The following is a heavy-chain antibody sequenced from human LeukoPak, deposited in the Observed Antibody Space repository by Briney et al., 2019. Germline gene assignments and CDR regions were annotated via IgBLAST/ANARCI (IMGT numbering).Heavy chain of an antibody. CDR1: GGSVRSYY. V-gene: IGHV4-59*08. J-gene: IGHJ4*02. Sequence: PSETLSLTCTVSGGSVRSYYWSWIRQPPGKGLEWIGYIYYSESTNYIPSLKSRVTISIDASKNQLSLKLKSVTAADTGVYYCEGRPYCSNGVCHGGDYWGQGTLVTVSS. D-gene: IGHD2-8*01. CDR2: IYYSEST. CDR3: EGRPYCSNGVCHGGDY.